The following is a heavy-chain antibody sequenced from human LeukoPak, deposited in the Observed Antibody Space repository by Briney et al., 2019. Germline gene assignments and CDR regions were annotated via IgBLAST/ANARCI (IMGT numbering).Heavy chain of an antibody. Sequence: SETLSFTCTVSGGSISSYYWSWIRQPPGKGLEWIGYIYYSGSTNYNPSLKSRVTISVDTSKNQFSLKLSSVTAADTAVYYCARVGGGNYYYYGMDVWGQGTTVTVSS. V-gene: IGHV4-59*01. CDR3: ARVGGGNYYYYGMDV. CDR2: IYYSGST. J-gene: IGHJ6*02. D-gene: IGHD3-10*01. CDR1: GGSISSYY.